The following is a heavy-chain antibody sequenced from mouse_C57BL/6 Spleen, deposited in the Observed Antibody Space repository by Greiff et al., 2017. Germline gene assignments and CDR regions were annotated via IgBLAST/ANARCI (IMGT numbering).Heavy chain of an antibody. J-gene: IGHJ3*01. CDR3: TTGGNYEAWFAY. D-gene: IGHD2-1*01. CDR2: IDPEDGDT. Sequence: VQLQQSGAELVRPGASVKLSCTTSGFNIKDYYMHWVKQRPEQGLEWIGRIDPEDGDTEYAPKFQGKATMTADTSSNTAYLQLSSLTSEDTAVYYCTTGGNYEAWFAYWGQGTLVTVSA. V-gene: IGHV14-1*01. CDR1: GFNIKDYY.